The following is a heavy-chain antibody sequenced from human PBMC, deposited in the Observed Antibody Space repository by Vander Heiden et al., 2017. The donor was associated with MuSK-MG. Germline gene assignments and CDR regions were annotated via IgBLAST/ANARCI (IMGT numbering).Heavy chain of an antibody. D-gene: IGHD2-21*02. CDR2: INHSGST. V-gene: IGHV4-34*01. CDR3: ARLAYCGTDCYSFDS. CDR1: GGSFSGYF. J-gene: IGHJ4*02. Sequence: QVQLQPWGAGLLKASETLSLTCTVYGGSFSGYFWSWIRQPPGKGLKWIGEINHSGSTNYNPSLKSRLTISLDTSKDQFSLKLSSVTAADTAVYYCARLAYCGTDCYSFDSWGQGTLVTVSS.